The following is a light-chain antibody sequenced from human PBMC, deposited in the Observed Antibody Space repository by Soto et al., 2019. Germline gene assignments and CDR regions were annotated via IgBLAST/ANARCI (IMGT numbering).Light chain of an antibody. CDR1: QSVGTY. V-gene: IGKV3-11*01. J-gene: IGKJ4*01. Sequence: EIVLTQSPATLSLSPGERATLSCRASQSVGTYLAWYQQKPGQAPTLLIYDASNRATGIPARFSGSGSGTDFTLTISGLEPEDFAVYYCQQRTYWPPLTFGGGTKVEIK. CDR3: QQRTYWPPLT. CDR2: DAS.